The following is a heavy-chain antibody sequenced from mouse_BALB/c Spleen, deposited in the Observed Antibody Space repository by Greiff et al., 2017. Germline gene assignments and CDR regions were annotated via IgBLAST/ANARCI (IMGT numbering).Heavy chain of an antibody. V-gene: IGHV1S34*01. CDR2: ISCYNGAT. CDR3: ARGGNYDPYYYAMDY. J-gene: IGHJ4*01. D-gene: IGHD2-4*01. CDR1: GYSFTGYY. Sequence: LVKTGASVKISCKASGYSFTGYYMHWVKQSHGKSLEWIGYISCYNGATSYNQKFKGKATFTVDTSSSTAYMQFNSLTSEDSAVYYCARGGNYDPYYYAMDYWGQGTSVTVSS.